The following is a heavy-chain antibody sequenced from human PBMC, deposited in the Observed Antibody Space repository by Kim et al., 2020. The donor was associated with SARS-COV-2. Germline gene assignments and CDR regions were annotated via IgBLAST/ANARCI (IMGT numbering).Heavy chain of an antibody. V-gene: IGHV5-10-1*01. CDR3: ARKGSLRYSSSWAPYYYYYGMDF. J-gene: IGHJ6*02. CDR1: GYSFTIYW. D-gene: IGHD6-13*01. Sequence: GESLKISCKGSGYSFTIYWISWVRQMPGKGLEWMGRINPSDSYTNYSPSFQGHVTISADKSISTASLQCRRLKASDTAMYYCARKGSLRYSSSWAPYYYYYGMDFWGQGTTVTVSS. CDR2: INPSDSYT.